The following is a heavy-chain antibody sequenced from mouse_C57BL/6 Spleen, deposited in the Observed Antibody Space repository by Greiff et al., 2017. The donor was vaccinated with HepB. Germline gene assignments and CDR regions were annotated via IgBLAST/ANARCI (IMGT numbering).Heavy chain of an antibody. D-gene: IGHD4-1*01. Sequence: EVQLQHSGPELVKPGASVKISCKASGYTFNDYYMNWVKQSHGKSLEWIGDITPNNGGTSYTQKFQGKATLTVDKSSSPAYMELRSLTTEDSAVSYCASWGELGPFDYWGQGTTLTVSS. V-gene: IGHV1-26*01. CDR1: GYTFNDYY. CDR3: ASWGELGPFDY. J-gene: IGHJ2*01. CDR2: ITPNNGGT.